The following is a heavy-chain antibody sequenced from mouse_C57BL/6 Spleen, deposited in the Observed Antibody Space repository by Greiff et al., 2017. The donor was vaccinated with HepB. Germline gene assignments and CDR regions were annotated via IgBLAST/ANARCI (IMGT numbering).Heavy chain of an antibody. CDR1: GYTFTDYY. CDR3: ARSRWGSSLFAY. J-gene: IGHJ3*01. Sequence: EVQLQQSGPELVKPGASVKISCKASGYTFTDYYMNWVKQSHGKSLEWIGDINPNNGGTSYNQKFKGKATLTVDKSSSTAYMELRSLTSEDSAVYYCARSRWGSSLFAYWGQGTLVTVSA. D-gene: IGHD1-1*01. V-gene: IGHV1-26*01. CDR2: INPNNGGT.